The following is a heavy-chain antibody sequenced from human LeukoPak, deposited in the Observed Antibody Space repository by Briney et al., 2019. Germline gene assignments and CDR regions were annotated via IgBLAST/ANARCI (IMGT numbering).Heavy chain of an antibody. Sequence: ASVNVSCRASGYTFTSYGVRWVRQAPAQGLEWMGWISGSNGNTDYAQKLQGRVTMTTDTSTSTAYMELRSLRSDDTAVYYCARYPLSYSNNWHYYFDYWGQGTLLTVSS. D-gene: IGHD1-1*01. CDR3: ARYPLSYSNNWHYYFDY. V-gene: IGHV1-18*01. J-gene: IGHJ4*02. CDR1: GYTFTSYG. CDR2: ISGSNGNT.